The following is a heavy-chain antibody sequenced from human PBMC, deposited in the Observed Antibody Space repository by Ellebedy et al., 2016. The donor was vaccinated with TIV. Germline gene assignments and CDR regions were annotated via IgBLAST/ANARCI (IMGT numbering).Heavy chain of an antibody. CDR1: GFTFSSYS. D-gene: IGHD3-22*01. CDR2: ISSSSSYI. V-gene: IGHV3-21*01. Sequence: GESLKISXAASGFTFSSYSMNWVRQAPGKGLEWVSSISSSSSYIYYADSVKGRFTISRDNAKNSLYLQMNSLRAEDTAVYYCASSGYYDSSGYPTLHYYGMDGWGQGTTVTVSS. CDR3: ASSGYYDSSGYPTLHYYGMDG. J-gene: IGHJ6*02.